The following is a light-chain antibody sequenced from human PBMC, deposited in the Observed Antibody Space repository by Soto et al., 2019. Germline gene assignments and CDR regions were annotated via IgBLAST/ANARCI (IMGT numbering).Light chain of an antibody. CDR2: DVR. Sequence: QSVLTQPASVSGSPGQSITISCTGTTSDIGGYNFVSWYQQHPGKAPKLLIYDVRNRPSGVSNRFSGSKSGNTASLTISGLQAEDEADYYCNSYRTISTYVFGSGTKLNVL. J-gene: IGLJ1*01. CDR1: TSDIGGYNF. V-gene: IGLV2-14*01. CDR3: NSYRTISTYV.